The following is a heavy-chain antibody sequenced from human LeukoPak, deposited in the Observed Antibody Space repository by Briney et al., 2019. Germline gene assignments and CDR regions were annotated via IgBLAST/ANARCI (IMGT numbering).Heavy chain of an antibody. Sequence: SETLSLTCTVSGGSISSYYWSWIRQPPGKGLEWIGYIYYSGSTNYNPSLKSRVTISVDTSKNRFSLKLSSVTAADTAVYYCARCIVGASNWFDPWGQGTLVTVSS. V-gene: IGHV4-59*01. CDR1: GGSISSYY. D-gene: IGHD1-26*01. CDR2: IYYSGST. J-gene: IGHJ5*02. CDR3: ARCIVGASNWFDP.